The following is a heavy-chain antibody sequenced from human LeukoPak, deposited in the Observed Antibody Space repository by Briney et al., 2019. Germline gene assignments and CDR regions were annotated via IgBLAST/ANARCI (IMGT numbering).Heavy chain of an antibody. V-gene: IGHV4-30-4*02. CDR2: SVTT. D-gene: IGHD3-10*01. CDR3: ATYYGSQGGSGS. Sequence: SETMSLTSTVSGASISSGAYRWSWIRQAPGKGLEWIGHSVTTSYNPSLNGRVSTSVDTSKNRFSLGLTSVTAADTAVYFCATYYGSQGGSGSWGQGTRVTVSS. CDR1: GASISSGAYR. J-gene: IGHJ5*02.